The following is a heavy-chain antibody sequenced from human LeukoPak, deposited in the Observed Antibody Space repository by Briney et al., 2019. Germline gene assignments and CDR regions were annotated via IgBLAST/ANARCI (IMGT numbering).Heavy chain of an antibody. D-gene: IGHD4-17*01. CDR1: GFTVSSNY. CDR3: ARDRTTPDAFDI. Sequence: GGSLRLSCAASGFTVSSNYMSWVRQAPGKGLEFMANIKEAGSEKYYVDSVKGRFTISRDNDKNSVHLQMNNLRAEDTAVYYCARDRTTPDAFDIWGQGTMVTVSS. V-gene: IGHV3-7*01. J-gene: IGHJ3*02. CDR2: IKEAGSEK.